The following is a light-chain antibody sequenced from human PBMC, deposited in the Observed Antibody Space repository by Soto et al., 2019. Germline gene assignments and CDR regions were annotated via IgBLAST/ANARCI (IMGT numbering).Light chain of an antibody. Sequence: QSALTQPPSASGSPGQSVTISCTGTSSDVGGDNYVSWYQHHPGKAPKLMIYEVSQRPSGVPDRFSGSKSGNTASLTVSGLQDEDEADYYCSSYAGSALLFGGGTKVTVL. CDR1: SSDVGGDNY. V-gene: IGLV2-8*01. CDR3: SSYAGSALL. CDR2: EVS. J-gene: IGLJ3*02.